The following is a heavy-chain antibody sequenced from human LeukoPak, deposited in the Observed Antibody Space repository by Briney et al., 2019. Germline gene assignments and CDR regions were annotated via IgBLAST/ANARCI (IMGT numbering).Heavy chain of an antibody. CDR1: GFTFSSYS. Sequence: GRSLRLSCAASGFTFSSYSMHWVRQAPGKGLEWVAVIWYDGSNKYYADSVKGRFTISRDNSKNTLYLQMNSLRAEDTAVYYCARDITIFGVVTYYFDYWGQGTLVTVSS. CDR2: IWYDGSNK. CDR3: ARDITIFGVVTYYFDY. D-gene: IGHD3-3*01. J-gene: IGHJ4*02. V-gene: IGHV3-33*01.